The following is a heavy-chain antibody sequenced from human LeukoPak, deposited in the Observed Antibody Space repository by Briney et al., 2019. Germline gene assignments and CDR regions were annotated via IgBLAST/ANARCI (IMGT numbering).Heavy chain of an antibody. Sequence: RGSLRLSCAASGFTFNFYWLTWVRQVPGKGLEWVATMNPDGSEIYYVASVKGRFTMSRDNAKNSLYLQMNSLRAEDTAVYFCARDGGTKGFWCDHWGQGAQVTVSS. CDR1: GFTFNFYW. CDR3: ARDGGTKGFWCDH. J-gene: IGHJ5*02. CDR2: MNPDGSEI. V-gene: IGHV3-7*01. D-gene: IGHD1-1*01.